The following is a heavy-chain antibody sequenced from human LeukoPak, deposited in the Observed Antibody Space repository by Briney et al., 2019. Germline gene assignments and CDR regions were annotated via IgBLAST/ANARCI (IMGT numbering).Heavy chain of an antibody. V-gene: IGHV1-46*01. Sequence: ASVKVSCKASGYTFTSYYMHWVRQAPGQGLEWMGIINPSGGSTSYAQKFQGRVTMTRGTSTSTVYMELSSLRSEDTAVYYCARSRGYYDSSGYYYLDYWGQGTLVTVSS. CDR3: ARSRGYYDSSGYYYLDY. J-gene: IGHJ4*02. CDR1: GYTFTSYY. D-gene: IGHD3-22*01. CDR2: INPSGGST.